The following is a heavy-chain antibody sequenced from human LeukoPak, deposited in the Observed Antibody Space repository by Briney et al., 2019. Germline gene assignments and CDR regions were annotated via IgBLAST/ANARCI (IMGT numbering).Heavy chain of an antibody. CDR2: INSDGSST. J-gene: IGHJ4*02. D-gene: IGHD2-2*01. V-gene: IGHV3-74*01. Sequence: GGSLRLSCAASGFTFSSYWMHWVRQAPGKGLVWVSRINSDGSSTSYADSVRGRFTISRDNAKNTLYLQMNSLRAEDTAVYYCARDDVDCSSTSCYASGVDYWGQGTLVTVSS. CDR1: GFTFSSYW. CDR3: ARDDVDCSSTSCYASGVDY.